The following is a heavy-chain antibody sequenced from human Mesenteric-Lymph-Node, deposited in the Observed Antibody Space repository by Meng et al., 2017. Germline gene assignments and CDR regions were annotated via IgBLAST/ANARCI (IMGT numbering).Heavy chain of an antibody. CDR1: GFTFSSYA. D-gene: IGHD1-20*01. Sequence: GESLKISCAASGFTFSSYAMHWVRQAPGKGLEWVAVISYDGSNKYYAGSVKGRFTISRDNSKNTLYLQMNSLRAEDTAIYYCAQGLITGTKIPTDDWGQGTLVTVSS. CDR2: ISYDGSNK. J-gene: IGHJ4*02. V-gene: IGHV3-30*04. CDR3: AQGLITGTKIPTDD.